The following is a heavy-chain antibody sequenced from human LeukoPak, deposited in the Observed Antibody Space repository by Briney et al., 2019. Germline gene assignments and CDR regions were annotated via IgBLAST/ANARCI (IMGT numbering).Heavy chain of an antibody. D-gene: IGHD3-16*01. Sequence: SETLSLTCAVSGGSIRNSSFYWGWIRQPPGKGLEWIASIYSTVTTYYNPSIKSRITIFVDTSKNQVSLKLRSVTAADTAVYYCARHGGSYYFDYWGQGTLVTISS. CDR2: IYSTVTT. V-gene: IGHV4-39*01. CDR3: ARHGGSYYFDY. J-gene: IGHJ4*02. CDR1: GGSIRNSSFY.